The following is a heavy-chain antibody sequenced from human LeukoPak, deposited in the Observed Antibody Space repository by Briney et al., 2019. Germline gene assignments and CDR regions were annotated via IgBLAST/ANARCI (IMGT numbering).Heavy chain of an antibody. CDR3: ARDRWGYSYGGY. V-gene: IGHV4-39*02. J-gene: IGHJ4*02. Sequence: SETLSLTCSVSGGSISSSGYYWGWIRQPPGKGLEWIGSIYYSGSTYYNPSLKSRVTISVDTSKNQFSLKLSSVTAADTAVYYCARDRWGYSYGGYWGQGTLVTVSS. CDR2: IYYSGST. D-gene: IGHD5-18*01. CDR1: GGSISSSGYY.